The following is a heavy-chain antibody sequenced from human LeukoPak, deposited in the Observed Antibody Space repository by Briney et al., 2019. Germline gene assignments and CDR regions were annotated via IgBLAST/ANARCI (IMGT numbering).Heavy chain of an antibody. CDR1: GGSISSYY. V-gene: IGHV4-59*08. Sequence: KTSETLSLTCTVSGGSISSYYWSWIRQPPGKGLEWIGYIYYSGSTNYNPSLKSRVTISVDTSKNQFSLKLSSVTAADTAVYYCARGGGTWELPHYFDYWGQGTLVTVSS. J-gene: IGHJ4*02. CDR3: ARGGGTWELPHYFDY. D-gene: IGHD1-26*01. CDR2: IYYSGST.